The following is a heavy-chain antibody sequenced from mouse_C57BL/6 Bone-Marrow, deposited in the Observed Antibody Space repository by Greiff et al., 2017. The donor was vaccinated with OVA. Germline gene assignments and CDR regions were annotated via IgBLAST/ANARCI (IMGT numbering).Heavy chain of an antibody. D-gene: IGHD1-1*01. CDR1: GIDFSRYW. CDR3: ARPGDYYGSSLYWYFDV. CDR2: INPDSSTI. Sequence: EVKLVESGGGLVQPGGSLKLSCAASGIDFSRYWMSLVRRAPGKGLEWIGEINPDSSTINYAPSLKDKFIISRDNAKNTLYLQMSKVRSEDTALYYCARPGDYYGSSLYWYFDVWGTGTTVTVSS. J-gene: IGHJ1*03. V-gene: IGHV4-1*01.